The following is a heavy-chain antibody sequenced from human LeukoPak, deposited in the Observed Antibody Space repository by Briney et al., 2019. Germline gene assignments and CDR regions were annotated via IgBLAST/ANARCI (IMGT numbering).Heavy chain of an antibody. CDR3: ARVRTGSGWSFDS. CDR2: IKQDGSEE. Sequence: GGSLRLSCAASGFTFSTYSMNWVRQAPGKGLEWVATIKQDGSEEYYMDSVKGRFIISRDNAKNSLYLQMNSLRAEDTALYYCARVRTGSGWSFDSWGQGTLVTVSS. D-gene: IGHD6-19*01. CDR1: GFTFSTYS. J-gene: IGHJ4*02. V-gene: IGHV3-7*05.